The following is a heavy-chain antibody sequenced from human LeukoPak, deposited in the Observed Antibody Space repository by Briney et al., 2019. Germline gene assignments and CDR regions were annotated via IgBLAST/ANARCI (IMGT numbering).Heavy chain of an antibody. CDR1: GYTLTELS. Sequence: ASVKVSCKVSGYTLTELSMHWVRQAPGKGLEWMGGFDPEDGQKIYAQKFQGRVTMTDYASTDTAYIEVSGLRSDDTAVYFCATTFRATDDDYYGMDVWGQGTTVTVSS. D-gene: IGHD2/OR15-2a*01. V-gene: IGHV1-24*01. J-gene: IGHJ6*02. CDR2: FDPEDGQK. CDR3: ATTFRATDDDYYGMDV.